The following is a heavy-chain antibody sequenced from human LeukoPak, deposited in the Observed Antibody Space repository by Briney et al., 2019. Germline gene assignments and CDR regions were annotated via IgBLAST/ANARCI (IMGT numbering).Heavy chain of an antibody. CDR1: GFTFSSYW. J-gene: IGHJ4*02. V-gene: IGHV3-74*01. Sequence: GGSVRLSCAASGFTFSSYWMHWVRQAPGKGLVWVSRINSDGSSTNYADSVKGRFTISRDNAKNTLYLQMNSLRAEDTAVYYCASRSKSHFDYWGQGTLVTVSS. CDR2: INSDGSST. CDR3: ASRSKSHFDY.